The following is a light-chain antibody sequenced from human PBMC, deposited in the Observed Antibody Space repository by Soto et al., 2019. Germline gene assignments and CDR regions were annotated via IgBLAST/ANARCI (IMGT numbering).Light chain of an antibody. Sequence: QPVLTQSPSASASLGASVKLTCTLNSGHSNYAIAWHQQRPEKGPRYLMKLNSDGSHTKGGGIPDRFSGSSSGAERYLTISSLQSEDEADCYCQTWGTGIVVFGGGTKLTVL. J-gene: IGLJ2*01. CDR1: SGHSNYA. CDR2: LNSDGSH. CDR3: QTWGTGIVV. V-gene: IGLV4-69*01.